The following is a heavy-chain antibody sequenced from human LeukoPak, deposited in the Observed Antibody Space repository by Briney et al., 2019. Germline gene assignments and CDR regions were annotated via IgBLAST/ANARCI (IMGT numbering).Heavy chain of an antibody. CDR3: VRDWGSGRIIADY. Sequence: ASVKVSCKSSGYTFITYGISWLRQAPGQGLEWMGWIGPDNGNTDYAQKFKGRVTMTTDTSTNTAYMELRNLISDDTAIYYCVRDWGSGRIIADYWGQGTLVTVSS. J-gene: IGHJ4*02. D-gene: IGHD1-1*01. CDR2: IGPDNGNT. CDR1: GYTFITYG. V-gene: IGHV1-18*01.